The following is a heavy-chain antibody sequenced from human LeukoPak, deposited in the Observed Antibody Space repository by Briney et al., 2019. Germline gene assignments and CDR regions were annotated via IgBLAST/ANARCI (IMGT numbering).Heavy chain of an antibody. D-gene: IGHD3-3*01. J-gene: IGHJ6*03. CDR2: ISGGAGST. V-gene: IGHV3-23*01. CDR3: AKDKYNFWSGSNYYYMDV. Sequence: GGSLRLSCVASAITFSTYAMSWVRQAPGKGLECVSVISGGAGSTYYADSVKGRFTISRDNSKNTLYLQMNSLRAEDTAVYYCAKDKYNFWSGSNYYYMDVWGKGTTVTVSS. CDR1: AITFSTYA.